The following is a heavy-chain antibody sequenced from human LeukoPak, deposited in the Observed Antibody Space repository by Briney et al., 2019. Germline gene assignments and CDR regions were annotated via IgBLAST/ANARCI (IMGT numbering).Heavy chain of an antibody. Sequence: PGGSLRLSCAASGFTFSSYWMSWVRQAPGKGLEWVSIAFSDGRTFYADSVKGRFTISRDSSKNTVFLQMNSLRAEDTAVYYCARGDFDYWGQGTLVTVSS. J-gene: IGHJ4*02. CDR3: ARGDFDY. CDR1: GFTFSSYW. CDR2: AFSDGRT. V-gene: IGHV3-53*01.